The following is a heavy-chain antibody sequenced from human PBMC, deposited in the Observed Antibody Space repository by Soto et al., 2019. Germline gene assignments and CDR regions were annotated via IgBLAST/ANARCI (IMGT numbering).Heavy chain of an antibody. J-gene: IGHJ6*02. V-gene: IGHV3-74*01. CDR3: ARAPLYYYGMDV. CDR1: GFTFSSRW. Sequence: GGSLRLSCAASGFTFSSRWMHGVRQVPGKGLAWVSHIRPDGSTTRDADAVQGRFITSRDNARNTLYLQMSSLRAEDTAVYYCARAPLYYYGMDVWGQGTTVTVSS. CDR2: IRPDGSTT.